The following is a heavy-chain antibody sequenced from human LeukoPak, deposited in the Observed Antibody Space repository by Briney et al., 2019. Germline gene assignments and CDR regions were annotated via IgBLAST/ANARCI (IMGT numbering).Heavy chain of an antibody. D-gene: IGHD3-22*01. CDR3: ARTDRNWYFDL. J-gene: IGHJ2*01. Sequence: PSETLSLTCTVSGDSTTSEYFWGWLRQTPGKGLEWFGSMFHSGRAYYSPSLRSRVTISVDTSKNQFSLELNSVTAADTAVYYCARTDRNWYFDLWGRGTLVTVSP. V-gene: IGHV4-38-2*02. CDR2: MFHSGRA. CDR1: GDSTTSEYF.